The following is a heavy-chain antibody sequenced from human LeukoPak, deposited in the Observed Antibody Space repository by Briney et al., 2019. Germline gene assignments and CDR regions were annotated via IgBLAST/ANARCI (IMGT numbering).Heavy chain of an antibody. CDR1: GFTFSSYG. J-gene: IGHJ4*02. V-gene: IGHV3-74*01. D-gene: IGHD6-19*01. CDR2: INTDGSST. CDR3: ARTRIAVAGGPFDY. Sequence: GGSLRLSCAASGFTFSSYGMHWVRQAPGKGLEWVSRINTDGSSTTYADSVKGRFTISRDNAKNTLYLQMNSLRDEDTAVYYCARTRIAVAGGPFDYWGQGTLVTVSS.